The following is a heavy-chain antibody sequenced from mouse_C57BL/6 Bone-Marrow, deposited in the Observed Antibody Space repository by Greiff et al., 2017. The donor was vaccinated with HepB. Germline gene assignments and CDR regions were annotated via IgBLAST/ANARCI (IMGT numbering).Heavy chain of an antibody. V-gene: IGHV7-3*01. CDR1: GFTFTDYY. CDR3: ARYDYGSSSSRFDY. D-gene: IGHD1-1*01. J-gene: IGHJ2*01. CDR2: ISHKANGYTN. Sequence: VQLKESGGGLVQPGGSLSFSCAASGFTFTDYYMSWVRQPPGKALEWLGFISHKANGYTNEYSASVKARFTISRDNSQSILYLQMNALRAEDSATYYGARYDYGSSSSRFDYWGQGTTLTVSS.